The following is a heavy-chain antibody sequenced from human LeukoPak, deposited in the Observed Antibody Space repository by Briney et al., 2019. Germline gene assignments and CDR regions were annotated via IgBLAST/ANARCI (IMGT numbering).Heavy chain of an antibody. J-gene: IGHJ5*02. Sequence: ASVKVSCKASGGTFSSYAISWVRQAPGQGLEWMGRIIPILGIANYAQKFQGRVTITADKSTSTAYMELSSLRSEDTAVYYCARGITMVRGYNWFDPWGQGTLVTVSS. D-gene: IGHD3-10*01. CDR3: ARGITMVRGYNWFDP. V-gene: IGHV1-69*04. CDR2: IIPILGIA. CDR1: GGTFSSYA.